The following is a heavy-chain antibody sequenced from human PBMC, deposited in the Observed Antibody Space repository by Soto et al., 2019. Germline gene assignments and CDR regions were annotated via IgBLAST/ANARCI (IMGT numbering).Heavy chain of an antibody. CDR1: GLSLSTIGDG. V-gene: IGHV2-5*02. CDR3: VQTRCGGDCLQSYSSHSYYGLDV. J-gene: IGHJ6*02. Sequence: QITLKESGPTLVKPTQTLTLTCTFSGLSLSTIGDGVGWIRQPPGKALEWLALVYWDDDKRYSPSLKSRLTITKDTSVNQVVLTMTNMGPVDTATYYCVQTRCGGDCLQSYSSHSYYGLDVWGQGTTVTVSS. D-gene: IGHD2-21*02. CDR2: VYWDDDK.